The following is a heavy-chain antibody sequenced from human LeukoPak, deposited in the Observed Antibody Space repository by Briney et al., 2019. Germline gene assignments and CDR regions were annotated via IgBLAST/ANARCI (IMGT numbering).Heavy chain of an antibody. CDR3: ARLYYYDSSGYYYWGAFDI. CDR1: GGSFSGYY. J-gene: IGHJ3*02. Sequence: PSETLSLTCAVYGGSFSGYYWSWIRQPPGKGLEWIGEINHSGSTNYNPSLKSRVTISVDTSKNQFSLKLSSVTAADTAVYYCARLYYYDSSGYYYWGAFDIWGQGTMVTVSS. D-gene: IGHD3-22*01. CDR2: INHSGST. V-gene: IGHV4-34*01.